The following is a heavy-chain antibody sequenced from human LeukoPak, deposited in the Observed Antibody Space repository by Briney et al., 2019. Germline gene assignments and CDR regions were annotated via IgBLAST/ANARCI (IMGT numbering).Heavy chain of an antibody. Sequence: PSETLSLTCAVYGGSFSDYHWNWIRQPPGKGLEWIGEVNHSGSTNYNPSLKSRVTISVDTAKNQFSLKLSSVTAADTAVYYCARRRPRRFGESAIAQGWFDPWGQGTLVTVSS. D-gene: IGHD3-10*01. J-gene: IGHJ5*02. CDR1: GGSFSDYH. CDR2: VNHSGST. CDR3: ARRRPRRFGESAIAQGWFDP. V-gene: IGHV4-34*01.